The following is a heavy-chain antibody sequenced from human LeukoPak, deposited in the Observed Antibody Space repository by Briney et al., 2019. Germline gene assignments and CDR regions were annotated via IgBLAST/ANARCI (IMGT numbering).Heavy chain of an antibody. CDR3: ASGQWLAYIDY. Sequence: ASVKVSCKASGYTLNTYGIAWVRQAPGQGLELMGWINAYNGDTNYAEKFQDRVTMITDTSTGTASIYLRSLKSDDTAVYFCASGQWLAYIDYWGQGTLVTVSS. J-gene: IGHJ4*02. D-gene: IGHD6-19*01. CDR1: GYTLNTYG. V-gene: IGHV1-18*01. CDR2: INAYNGDT.